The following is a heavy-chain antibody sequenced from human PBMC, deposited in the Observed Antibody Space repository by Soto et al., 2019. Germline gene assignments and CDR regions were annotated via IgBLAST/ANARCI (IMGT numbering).Heavy chain of an antibody. J-gene: IGHJ6*02. V-gene: IGHV1-18*01. D-gene: IGHD6-6*01. Sequence: ASVKVSCKASGYTFTSYGISWLRQAPGQGLEWMGWISAYNGNTNYAQKLQGRVTMTTDTSTSTAYMELRSLRSDDTAVYYCARESLGYSSSLGYYYGMDVWGQGTTVTVSS. CDR1: GYTFTSYG. CDR2: ISAYNGNT. CDR3: ARESLGYSSSLGYYYGMDV.